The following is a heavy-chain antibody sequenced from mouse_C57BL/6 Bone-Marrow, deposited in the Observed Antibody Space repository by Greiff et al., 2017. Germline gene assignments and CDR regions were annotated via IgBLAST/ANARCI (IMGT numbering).Heavy chain of an antibody. CDR3: ARWGYDYGGTGYYAMDY. CDR1: GYTFTSYT. Sequence: QVQLKESGAELARPGASVKMSCKASGYTFTSYTMHWVKQRPGQGLEWIGYINPSSGYTKYNQKLKDKATLTADKSSSTAYMQLSSLTSEDSAVYYCARWGYDYGGTGYYAMDYWGQGTSVTVSS. V-gene: IGHV1-4*01. J-gene: IGHJ4*01. D-gene: IGHD2-4*01. CDR2: INPSSGYT.